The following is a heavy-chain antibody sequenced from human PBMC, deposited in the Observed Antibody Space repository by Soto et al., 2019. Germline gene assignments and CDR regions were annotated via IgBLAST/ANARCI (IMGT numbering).Heavy chain of an antibody. Sequence: QLQLQESGSGLVKPSQTLSLTCAVSGGSISSGGYSWSWIRQPPGKGMEWIGYIYHSGSTYYNPSLKSRVTISVDRFKNQFSLKLSSVTAADTAVYYCARAGGLGAVAVDCWGQGTLVTVSS. J-gene: IGHJ4*02. D-gene: IGHD6-19*01. CDR1: GGSISSGGYS. CDR3: ARAGGLGAVAVDC. CDR2: IYHSGST. V-gene: IGHV4-30-2*01.